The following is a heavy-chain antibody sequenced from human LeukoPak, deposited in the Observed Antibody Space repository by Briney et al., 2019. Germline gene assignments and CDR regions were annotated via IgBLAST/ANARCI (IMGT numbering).Heavy chain of an antibody. V-gene: IGHV3-23*01. J-gene: IGHJ4*02. D-gene: IGHD3-22*01. CDR1: GSTFSSYA. CDR2: ISGSGGST. Sequence: GGSLRLSCAASGSTFSSYAMSWVRQAPGKGLEWVSAISGSGGSTNYADSVKGRFTISRDNSKNTLYLQMNSLRAEDTAVYYCAKDHYYDSSGYTFFDYWGQGTLVTVSS. CDR3: AKDHYYDSSGYTFFDY.